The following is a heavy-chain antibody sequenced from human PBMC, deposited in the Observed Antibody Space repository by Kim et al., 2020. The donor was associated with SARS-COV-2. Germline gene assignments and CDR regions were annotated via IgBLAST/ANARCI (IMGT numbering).Heavy chain of an antibody. J-gene: IGHJ4*02. V-gene: IGHV3-23*03. D-gene: IGHD2-15*01. CDR3: ATGGGYCSGGSCYLGGYFDY. CDR2: IYSGGSST. Sequence: GGSLRLSCAASGFTFSSYAMSWVRQAPGKGLEWVSVIYSGGSSTYYADSVKGRFTISRDNSKNTLYLQMNSLRAEDTAVYYCATGGGYCSGGSCYLGGYFDYGGQGSLVTLSS. CDR1: GFTFSSYA.